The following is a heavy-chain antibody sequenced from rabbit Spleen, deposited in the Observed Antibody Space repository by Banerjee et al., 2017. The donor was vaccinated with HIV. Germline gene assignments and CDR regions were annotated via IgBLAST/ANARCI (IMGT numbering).Heavy chain of an antibody. CDR1: GVSFSSSSY. J-gene: IGHJ4*01. V-gene: IGHV1S40*01. CDR2: INTATGKP. CDR3: ARDLVAVIGWNFNL. D-gene: IGHD1-1*01. Sequence: QSLEESGGDLVKPGASLTLTCTASGVSFSSSSYMCWVRQAPGKGLEWIACINTATGKPVYATWAKGRFTVSTTSSTTVALQMTSLTAADTATYFCARDLVAVIGWNFNLWGQGTLVTVS.